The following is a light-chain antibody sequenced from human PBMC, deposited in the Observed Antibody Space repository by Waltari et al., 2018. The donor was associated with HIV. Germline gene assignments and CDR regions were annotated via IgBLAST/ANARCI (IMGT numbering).Light chain of an antibody. J-gene: IGLJ2*01. Sequence: QSALTQPASVSGSPGQSITISCTGTSSDVGTYSLVSWYQHHPCKAPKLMIYEGNKRPSVVSNRFSGSKSGNTASLTISGLQAEDEADYYCSSYTSFSTVLFGGGTKLTVL. CDR1: SSDVGTYSL. V-gene: IGLV2-23*01. CDR3: SSYTSFSTVL. CDR2: EGN.